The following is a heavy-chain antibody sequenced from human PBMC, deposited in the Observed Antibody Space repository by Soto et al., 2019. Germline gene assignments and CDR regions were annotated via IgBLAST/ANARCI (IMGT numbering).Heavy chain of an antibody. D-gene: IGHD2-15*01. Sequence: SETLSLTCTVSGGSITNYYWRWIRQPPMKGLEWIGYLSYSGSTNYNPSLKSRVTISVDTSKNQFSLKLSSVTAADTAVYYCARLSVSRVVDYWGRGTLVTVSS. V-gene: IGHV4-59*08. CDR2: LSYSGST. CDR1: GGSITNYY. CDR3: ARLSVSRVVDY. J-gene: IGHJ4*02.